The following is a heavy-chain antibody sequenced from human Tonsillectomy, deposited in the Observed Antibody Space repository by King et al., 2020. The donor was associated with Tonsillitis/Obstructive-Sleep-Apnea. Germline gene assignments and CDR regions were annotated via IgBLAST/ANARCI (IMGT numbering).Heavy chain of an antibody. D-gene: IGHD6-6*01. CDR3: SRGRWFSSSSFWYYYYYMDV. V-gene: IGHV4-4*08. CDR2: VHHNGST. Sequence: QLQESGPGLVRPSETLSLNCTVSGGSTSSYYWSWIRQPPGKELQWIGYVHHNGSTNYSPPFKSRVTLSVDTSKNQFSLTLSSVTAADTAVYYCSRGRWFSSSSFWYYYYYMDVWGKGTTVTVSS. J-gene: IGHJ6*03. CDR1: GGSTSSYY.